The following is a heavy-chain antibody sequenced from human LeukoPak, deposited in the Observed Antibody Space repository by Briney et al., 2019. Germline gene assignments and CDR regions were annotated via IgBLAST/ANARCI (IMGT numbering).Heavy chain of an antibody. J-gene: IGHJ4*02. D-gene: IGHD3-3*01. CDR2: IHTSGST. V-gene: IGHV4-4*07. CDR1: GGSISSYY. CDR3: AKVWGITIFGVVINDYFDY. Sequence: NSSETLSLTCTVSGGSISSYYWSWIRQPAGKGLEWIGRIHTSGSTNYNPSLKSRVTMSVDTSKNQFSLKLSSVTAADTAVYYCAKVWGITIFGVVINDYFDYWGQGTLVTVSS.